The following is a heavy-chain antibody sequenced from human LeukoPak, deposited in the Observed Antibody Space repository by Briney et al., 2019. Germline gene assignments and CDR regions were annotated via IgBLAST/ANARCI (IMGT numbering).Heavy chain of an antibody. CDR1: GYTFGDYG. D-gene: IGHD2-15*01. Sequence: GGSLRLSCAASGYTFGDYGMSWVRQAPGKGLEWVSAISGSGGSTYYADSVKGRFTISRDNSKNTLYLQMNSLRADDTAVYYCAKIMAQYCSGGSCNEIDYWGQGTLVTVSS. V-gene: IGHV3-23*01. CDR3: AKIMAQYCSGGSCNEIDY. CDR2: ISGSGGST. J-gene: IGHJ4*02.